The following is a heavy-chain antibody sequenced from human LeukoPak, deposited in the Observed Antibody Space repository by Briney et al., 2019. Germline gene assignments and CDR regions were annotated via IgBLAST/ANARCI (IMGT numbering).Heavy chain of an antibody. Sequence: ASVKVSCKASGYTFTSYGISWVRQATGQGLEWMGWINAGNGNTKYSQKFQGRVTITRDTSASTAYMELSSLRSEDTAVYYCARTVPAAVGMSGYYYYGMDVWGQGTTVTVSS. J-gene: IGHJ6*02. V-gene: IGHV1-3*01. D-gene: IGHD2-2*01. CDR2: INAGNGNT. CDR1: GYTFTSYG. CDR3: ARTVPAAVGMSGYYYYGMDV.